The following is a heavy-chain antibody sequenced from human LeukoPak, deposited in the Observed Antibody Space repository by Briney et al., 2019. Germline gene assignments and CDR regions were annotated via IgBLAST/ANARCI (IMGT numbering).Heavy chain of an antibody. J-gene: IGHJ3*02. CDR3: ARLGATDAFDI. CDR2: IYYSGST. Sequence: SETLSLTCTVSGGSISSSSYYWGWIRQPPGKGLEWIGSIYYSGSTYYNPSLKSRVTISVDTSKNQFSLKLSSVTAADTAVYYCARLGATDAFDIWGQGTMVTVSS. V-gene: IGHV4-39*07. CDR1: GGSISSSSYY. D-gene: IGHD1-26*01.